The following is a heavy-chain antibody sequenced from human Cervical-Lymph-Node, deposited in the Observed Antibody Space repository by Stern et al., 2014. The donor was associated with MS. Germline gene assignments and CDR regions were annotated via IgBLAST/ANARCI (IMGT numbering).Heavy chain of an antibody. V-gene: IGHV2-5*01. J-gene: IGHJ4*02. CDR2: IYWNDDK. Sequence: MQSGPTLVKPTQTLTLTCTFSGFSLSTSAVVVGWIRQPPGKALEWLAVIYWNDDKRYSPSLKSRLTITMDTSKNQVVLTMTNMDPVDTATYYCAHIIDSSAYYPFYFDYWGQGTLVTVSS. D-gene: IGHD3-22*01. CDR1: GFSLSTSAVV. CDR3: AHIIDSSAYYPFYFDY.